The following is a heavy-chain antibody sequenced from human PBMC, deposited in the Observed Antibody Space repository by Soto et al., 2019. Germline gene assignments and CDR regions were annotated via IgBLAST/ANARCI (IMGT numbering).Heavy chain of an antibody. J-gene: IGHJ4*02. CDR1: GFTVSSYY. V-gene: IGHV3-66*01. Sequence: EVHLVESGGGLVQPGGSLRLSCAASGFTVSSYYMSWVRQAPGKGLEWVSVIYSAGSADFADSVKGRFTISRDNSKNTLYLQMSSLRAEDTAVYYCARVPSSSYHYFEYWGQGTLVTVSS. CDR3: ARVPSSSYHYFEY. CDR2: IYSAGSA. D-gene: IGHD6-13*01.